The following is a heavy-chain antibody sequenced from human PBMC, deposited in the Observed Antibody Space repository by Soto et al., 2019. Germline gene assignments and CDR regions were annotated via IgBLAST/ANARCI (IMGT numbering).Heavy chain of an antibody. J-gene: IGHJ4*02. CDR3: ARATERYSRFDY. V-gene: IGHV4-59*01. D-gene: IGHD6-13*01. CDR1: GGSIRSYY. Sequence: SETLSLTCTVSGGSIRSYYWSWIRQPPGKALEWIGYIYYSGSTNYNPSLKSRVTISVDTSKNQFSLKLSSVTAADTAVYFCARATERYSRFDYWGQGTLVTVSS. CDR2: IYYSGST.